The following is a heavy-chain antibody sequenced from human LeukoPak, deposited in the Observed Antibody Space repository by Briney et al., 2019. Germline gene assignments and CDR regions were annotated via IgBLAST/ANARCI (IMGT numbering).Heavy chain of an antibody. Sequence: PGGSLRLSCAASGFTFSSYWMHWVRQAPGKGLMWVSRINYDGSSTSYADSVKGRFTISRDNAKNTLYLQMNSLRAEDTAMYYCVRDGGRLNFGNGAYFYYWGQGTLVTVSS. D-gene: IGHD3-10*01. CDR3: VRDGGRLNFGNGAYFYY. J-gene: IGHJ4*02. CDR1: GFTFSSYW. CDR2: INYDGSST. V-gene: IGHV3-74*01.